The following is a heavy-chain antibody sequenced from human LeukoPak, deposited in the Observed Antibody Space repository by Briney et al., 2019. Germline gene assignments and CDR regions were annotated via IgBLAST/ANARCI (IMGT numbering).Heavy chain of an antibody. CDR2: VYSGGST. J-gene: IGHJ4*02. CDR3: AKGVASVTRYVDY. Sequence: PGGSLRLSCAASGFTLSSNYMSWVRQAPGKGLEWGSVVYSGGSTYYTDSVKGRFTISRDNSKKTLYLQMNSLRPEDTAVYYCAKGVASVTRYVDYWGQGTLVTVSS. V-gene: IGHV3-66*01. D-gene: IGHD4-17*01. CDR1: GFTLSSNY.